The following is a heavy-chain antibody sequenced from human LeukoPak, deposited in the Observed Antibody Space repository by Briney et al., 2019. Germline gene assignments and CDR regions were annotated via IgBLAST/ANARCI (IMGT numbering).Heavy chain of an antibody. Sequence: ASVKVSCKASGYAFTSSGFTWVRQAPGQGREWMGWISAHNGEANYAQKFQGRVTMTTDTSTTTAYMELRSLRSDDTAVYYCATSKGYCATDTCWGYYYHGVDVWGQGTTVTVSS. D-gene: IGHD2-15*01. CDR1: GYAFTSSG. CDR2: ISAHNGEA. J-gene: IGHJ6*02. V-gene: IGHV1-18*01. CDR3: ATSKGYCATDTCWGYYYHGVDV.